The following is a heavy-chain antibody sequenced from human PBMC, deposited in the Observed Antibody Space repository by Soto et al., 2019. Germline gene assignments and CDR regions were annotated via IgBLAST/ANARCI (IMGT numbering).Heavy chain of an antibody. V-gene: IGHV1-8*01. CDR2: MNPYNGNT. CDR1: GYTFTSYD. D-gene: IGHD3-10*01. Sequence: QVQRVQSGAEVKKPGASVKVSCRASGYTFTSYDIIWVRQAPGQGLECMGWMNPYNGNTGYAQNFQGRVTMTRNTSISTAYMELSSLRSEDTAVYYCARGPGDLGYLDYWGQGALVTVSS. J-gene: IGHJ4*02. CDR3: ARGPGDLGYLDY.